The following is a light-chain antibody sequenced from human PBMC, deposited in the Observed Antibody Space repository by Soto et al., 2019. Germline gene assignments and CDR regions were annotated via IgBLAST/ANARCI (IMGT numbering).Light chain of an antibody. Sequence: QSVLTQPASVSGSPGQSITISCTGTSSDVGGHNSVAWYQHNPGKAPKLMIYDVSNRPSGVSSRFSGSKSGNTASLSISGVEAEDEADYYCSSYTSSSTLVFGAGTKVTVL. J-gene: IGLJ1*01. CDR2: DVS. CDR3: SSYTSSSTLV. V-gene: IGLV2-14*01. CDR1: SSDVGGHNS.